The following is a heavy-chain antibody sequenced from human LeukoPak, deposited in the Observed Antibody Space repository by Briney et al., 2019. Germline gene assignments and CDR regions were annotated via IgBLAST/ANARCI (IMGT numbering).Heavy chain of an antibody. CDR3: ARGPGPIAGAKNPFDI. Sequence: GGSLRLSCAASRFTFSAYAMHWVRQAPGKGLEWVAVISYDGSNKYYADSVKGRFTISGDKSKNTLYLQMNSLRPEDTAVYYCARGPGPIAGAKNPFDIWGQGTMVTVSS. CDR1: RFTFSAYA. D-gene: IGHD1-26*01. V-gene: IGHV3-30*01. J-gene: IGHJ3*02. CDR2: ISYDGSNK.